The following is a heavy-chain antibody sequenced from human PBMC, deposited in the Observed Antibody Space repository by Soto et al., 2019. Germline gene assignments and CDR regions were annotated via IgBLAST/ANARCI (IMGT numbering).Heavy chain of an antibody. V-gene: IGHV5-51*01. CDR2: IYPGASHT. J-gene: IGHJ6*02. CDR3: ARRISNFRYYYYAIDV. D-gene: IGHD4-4*01. CDR1: GYTFTDYW. Sequence: AESLKISCKGSGYTFTDYWIGWVRQMPWKGLEWMGIIYPGASHTRYSPSFQGHVTITVDKATSTAYLQWNTLKASDTAMYYCARRISNFRYYYYAIDVWGQGTMVTVSS.